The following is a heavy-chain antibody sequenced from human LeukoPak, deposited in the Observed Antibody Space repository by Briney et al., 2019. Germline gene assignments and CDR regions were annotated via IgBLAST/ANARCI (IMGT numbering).Heavy chain of an antibody. CDR3: ARVSVVGDDAFDI. Sequence: GGSLRLSCAASGFTFSRYWMYWVRQAPGKGLEWLASISLDGSDIYYAHSVRGRFTISRDNAKNSLYLQMNSLRAEDTAVYYCARVSVVGDDAFDIWAKGQWSPSLQ. CDR2: ISLDGSDI. V-gene: IGHV3-7*01. J-gene: IGHJ3*02. D-gene: IGHD2-15*01. CDR1: GFTFSRYW.